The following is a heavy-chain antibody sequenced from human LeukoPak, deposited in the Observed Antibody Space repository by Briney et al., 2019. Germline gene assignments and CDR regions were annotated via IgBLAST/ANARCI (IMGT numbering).Heavy chain of an antibody. CDR3: ARGDSFDY. V-gene: IGHV4-34*01. Sequence: SETLSLTCAVYGGSFSGYYWSWIRQPPGKGLEWIGEINHSGSTNYNPSLKSRVTISVDTSKNQFSLKLSSVTAADTAVYYCARGDSFDYWGQGTLVTASS. CDR1: GGSFSGYY. J-gene: IGHJ4*02. CDR2: INHSGST.